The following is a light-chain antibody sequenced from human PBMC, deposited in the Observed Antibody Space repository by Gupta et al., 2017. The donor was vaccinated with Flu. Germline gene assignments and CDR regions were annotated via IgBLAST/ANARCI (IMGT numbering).Light chain of an antibody. V-gene: IGKV3-20*01. Sequence: EIVLTQSPGTLSLSPGERATLSCRASQSVSSSYLAWYQQKPGQAPRLLIYGASSRATGIPDRFSGSGSGTDFTLTISRLEPEDFAVYYCQQDGSSPRTFGAGTKVEIK. CDR1: QSVSSSY. CDR2: GAS. J-gene: IGKJ4*01. CDR3: QQDGSSPRT.